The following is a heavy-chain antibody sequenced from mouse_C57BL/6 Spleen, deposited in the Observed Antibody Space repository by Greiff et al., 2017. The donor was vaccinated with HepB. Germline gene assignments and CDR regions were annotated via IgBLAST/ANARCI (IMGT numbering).Heavy chain of an antibody. D-gene: IGHD4-1*01. CDR1: GFNIKDYY. CDR3: AVQRLGPPLDY. Sequence: EVQLQESGAELVKPGASVKLSCTASGFNIKDYYMHWVKQRTEQGLEWIGRIDPEDGETKYAPKFQGKASITADTSSNTAYMQLSSRTSEDTAVYYCAVQRLGPPLDYWGQGTTLTVSS. V-gene: IGHV14-2*01. J-gene: IGHJ2*01. CDR2: IDPEDGET.